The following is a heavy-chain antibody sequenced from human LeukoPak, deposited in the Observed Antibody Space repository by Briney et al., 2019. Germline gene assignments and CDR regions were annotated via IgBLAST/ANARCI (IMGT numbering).Heavy chain of an antibody. V-gene: IGHV4-31*03. Sequence: PSQTLSLTCTVSGGSISSGGYYWSWIRQHPGKGLEWIGYIYYSGSTYYNPSLKSRVTISVDTSKNQFSLKLSSVTAADTAVYYCARAYYGSGELDYWGQGTLVTVPS. CDR1: GGSISSGGYY. CDR3: ARAYYGSGELDY. J-gene: IGHJ4*02. CDR2: IYYSGST. D-gene: IGHD3-10*01.